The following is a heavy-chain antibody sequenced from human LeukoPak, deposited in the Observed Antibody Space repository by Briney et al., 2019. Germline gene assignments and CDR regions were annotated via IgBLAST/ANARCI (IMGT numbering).Heavy chain of an antibody. J-gene: IGHJ6*02. CDR2: INHSGST. CDR3: ASRFGSGGPYYYYYGMDV. Sequence: SETLSLICAVYGGSFSGYYWSWIRQPPGKGLEWIGEINHSGSTNYNPSLKSRVTISVDTSKNQFSLKLSSVTAADTAVYYCASRFGSGGPYYYYYGMDVWGQGTTVTVSS. CDR1: GGSFSGYY. D-gene: IGHD3-10*01. V-gene: IGHV4-34*01.